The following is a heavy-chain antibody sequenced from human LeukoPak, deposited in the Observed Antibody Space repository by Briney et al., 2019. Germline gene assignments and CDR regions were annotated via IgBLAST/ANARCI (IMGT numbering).Heavy chain of an antibody. CDR3: ARDRNPYYIDY. CDR1: GFIFSDYS. V-gene: IGHV3-48*01. Sequence: PGGSLRLSCAASGFIFSDYSMNWVRQAPGKGLEWVSYITKSSSIMQYADSVKGRFTISRDNAKNSLYLQMSSLSAEDTAVYYCARDRNPYYIDYWGQGTLVTVSS. J-gene: IGHJ4*02. D-gene: IGHD1-14*01. CDR2: ITKSSSIM.